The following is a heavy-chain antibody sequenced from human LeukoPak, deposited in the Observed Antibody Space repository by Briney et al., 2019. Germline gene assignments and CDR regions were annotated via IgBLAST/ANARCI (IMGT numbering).Heavy chain of an antibody. Sequence: GGSLRLSCAASGFTFSSYAMSWVRQAPGKGLEWVGRIKSKTDGGTTDYAAPVKGRFTISRDDSKNTLYLQMNSLKTEDTAVYYCTTRIVGNRDYWGQGTLVTVSS. CDR2: IKSKTDGGTT. CDR1: GFTFSSYA. V-gene: IGHV3-15*01. D-gene: IGHD1-26*01. CDR3: TTRIVGNRDY. J-gene: IGHJ4*02.